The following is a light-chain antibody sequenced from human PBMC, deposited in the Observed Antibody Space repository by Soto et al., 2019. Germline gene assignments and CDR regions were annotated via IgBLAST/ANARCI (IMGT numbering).Light chain of an antibody. CDR2: GAS. CDR1: QSVSSN. CDR3: QQYGGSPIT. Sequence: EIVMTQSPATLSASPGERATLSCRASQSVSSNLAWYQQKPGQAPRLLISGASNRATGIPDRFSGSGSGTDFTLTISRLEPDDFALYFCQQYGGSPITFGLGTRLEIK. J-gene: IGKJ5*01. V-gene: IGKV3-20*01.